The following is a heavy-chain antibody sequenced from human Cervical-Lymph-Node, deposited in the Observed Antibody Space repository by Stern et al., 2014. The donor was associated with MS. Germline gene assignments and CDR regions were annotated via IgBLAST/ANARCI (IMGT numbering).Heavy chain of an antibody. J-gene: IGHJ4*02. CDR2: ISYDGSNK. CDR1: GFTFSSYA. V-gene: IGHV3-30*01. CDR3: ASIPSGSYVAVDY. Sequence: VQLVESGGGVVQPGRSLRLSCAASGFTFSSYAMHWVRQAPGKGLEWVAVISYDGSNKYYADSVKGRFTISRDNSKNTLYLQMNSLRAEDTAVYYCASIPSGSYVAVDYWGQGTLVTVSS. D-gene: IGHD1-26*01.